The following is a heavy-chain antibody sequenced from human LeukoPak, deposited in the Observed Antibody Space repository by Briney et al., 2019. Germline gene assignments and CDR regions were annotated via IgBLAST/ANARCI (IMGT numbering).Heavy chain of an antibody. D-gene: IGHD3-10*01. J-gene: IGHJ5*02. CDR1: GFTFSSYA. V-gene: IGHV3-23*01. CDR3: AKAMGSGSYSPFDP. CDR2: ISGSGGST. Sequence: QPGGSLRLSCAASGFTFSSYAMSWVRQAPGKGLEWVSAISGSGGSTYYADSVKGRFTISRDNSKNTLYPQMNSLRAEDTAVYYCAKAMGSGSYSPFDPWGQGTLVTVSS.